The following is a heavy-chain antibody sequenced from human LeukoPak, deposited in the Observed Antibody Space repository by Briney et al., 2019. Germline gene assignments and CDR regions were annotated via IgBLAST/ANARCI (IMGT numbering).Heavy chain of an antibody. Sequence: KTGGSLRLSCAASGFTFSSYSMHWVRQAPGKGLEWVSSISSSSSYIYYADSVKGRFTISRDNAKNSLYLQMNSLRAEDTAVYYCASGKGSSWFFDYWGQGTLVTVSS. CDR2: ISSSSSYI. CDR3: ASGKGSSWFFDY. CDR1: GFTFSSYS. D-gene: IGHD6-13*01. V-gene: IGHV3-21*01. J-gene: IGHJ4*02.